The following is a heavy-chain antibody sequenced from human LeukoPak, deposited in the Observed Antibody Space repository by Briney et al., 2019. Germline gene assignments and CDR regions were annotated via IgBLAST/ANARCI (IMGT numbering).Heavy chain of an antibody. CDR2: ISGDGVRT. V-gene: IGHV3-43*02. CDR3: AKESGKFDY. J-gene: IGHJ4*02. CDR1: GLPIADFA. Sequence: GGSLRLSCVASGLPIADFAMHWGRQARGKGLEWVSLISGDGVRTFYADSVKGRFSISRDNSKNSLYLEMNSLRTEDAAMYYCAKESGKFDYWGQGTLVAVSS.